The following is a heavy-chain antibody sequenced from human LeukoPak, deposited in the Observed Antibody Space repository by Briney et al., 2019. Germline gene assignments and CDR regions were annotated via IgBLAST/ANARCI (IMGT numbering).Heavy chain of an antibody. CDR1: GYTFTGYY. CDR2: INPNSGDT. D-gene: IGHD3-22*01. J-gene: IGHJ4*02. Sequence: ASVKVSCKASGYTFTGYYMHWVRQAPGQGLEWMGRINPNSGDTNYAQKFQGRVTMTRDTSISTAYMELSRLRSDDTAVYYCARLSDSSGYYPHRYFDYWGQGTLVTVSS. V-gene: IGHV1-2*06. CDR3: ARLSDSSGYYPHRYFDY.